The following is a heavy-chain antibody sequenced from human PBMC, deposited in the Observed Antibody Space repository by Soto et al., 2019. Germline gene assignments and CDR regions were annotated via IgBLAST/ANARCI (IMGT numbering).Heavy chain of an antibody. V-gene: IGHV3-21*01. CDR3: ARDCSGGSCYPGMDV. CDR1: GFNFNSYT. D-gene: IGHD2-15*01. Sequence: VGSLRLSCAASGFNFNSYTINWVRQAPGKRLEWLSSISSSGYIFSTDSVRGRFTISRDNAKNSVCLQINSLRAEDTAVYFCARDCSGGSCYPGMDVWGQGTTVTVSS. J-gene: IGHJ6*02. CDR2: ISSSGYI.